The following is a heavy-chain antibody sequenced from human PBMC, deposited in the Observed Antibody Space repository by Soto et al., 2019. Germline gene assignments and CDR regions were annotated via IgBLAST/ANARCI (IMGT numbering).Heavy chain of an antibody. CDR3: ANGAAAGIRFDY. V-gene: IGHV4-31*11. CDR1: GGSISSGGYY. Sequence: SETLSLTCAVSGGSISSGGYYWSWLRQPPGKGLEWIGYNYYSGSTYYNPSLMRRVTISLDTSKNQFSLRLSSVTAEDTAVYYCANGAAAGIRFDYWGQGTLVTVSS. J-gene: IGHJ4*02. CDR2: NYYSGST. D-gene: IGHD6-13*01.